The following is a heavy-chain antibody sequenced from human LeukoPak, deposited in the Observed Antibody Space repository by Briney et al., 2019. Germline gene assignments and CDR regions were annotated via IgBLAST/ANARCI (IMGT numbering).Heavy chain of an antibody. Sequence: SETLSLTCAVSGYSISSGYYWGWLRQPPGKGLEWIGSIYHTGTTYYNPSLKSRVTISVDTSKNQFSLKLTSVTAADTAVYYCARGISAPGRTFHFDCWGQGTLATVSS. CDR1: GYSISSGYY. J-gene: IGHJ4*02. V-gene: IGHV4-38-2*01. CDR3: ARGISAPGRTFHFDC. CDR2: IYHTGTT. D-gene: IGHD6-13*01.